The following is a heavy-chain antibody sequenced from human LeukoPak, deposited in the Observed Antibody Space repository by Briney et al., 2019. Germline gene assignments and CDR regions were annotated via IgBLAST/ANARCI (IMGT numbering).Heavy chain of an antibody. D-gene: IGHD6-19*01. Sequence: PGGSLRLSCTASGFTFGDYAMSWVRQAPGKGLEWVGFIRSKAYGGTTEYAASVKGRFTISRDDSKSIAYLQMNSLKTEDTAVYYCTRDLIRSGWLPLYFDYWGQGTLVTVSS. CDR1: GFTFGDYA. CDR3: TRDLIRSGWLPLYFDY. CDR2: IRSKAYGGTT. V-gene: IGHV3-49*04. J-gene: IGHJ4*02.